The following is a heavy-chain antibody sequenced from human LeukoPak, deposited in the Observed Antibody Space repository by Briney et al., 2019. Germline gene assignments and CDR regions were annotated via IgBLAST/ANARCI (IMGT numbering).Heavy chain of an antibody. Sequence: GGSLRLSCAASGFTVSSNYMSWVRQAPGKGLEWVSVIYSGGSTYYADSVKGRFTISRDNSKNTLYLQMNSLRAEDTAAYYCARPLWFGEDSDAFDIWGQGTMVTVSS. D-gene: IGHD3-10*01. CDR1: GFTVSSNY. CDR3: ARPLWFGEDSDAFDI. V-gene: IGHV3-66*02. CDR2: IYSGGST. J-gene: IGHJ3*02.